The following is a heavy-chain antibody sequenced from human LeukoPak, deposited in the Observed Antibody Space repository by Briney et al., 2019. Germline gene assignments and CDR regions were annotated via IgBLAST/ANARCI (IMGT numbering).Heavy chain of an antibody. CDR1: GGTFSSYA. D-gene: IGHD6-19*01. CDR3: ARDVAVAGTDAFDI. V-gene: IGHV1-69*13. CDR2: IIPIFGTA. Sequence: ASVKVSCKASGGTFSSYAINWVRQAPGQGLEWMGGIIPIFGTANYAQKFQGRVTITADESTSTAYMELSSLRSEDTAVYYCARDVAVAGTDAFDIWGQGTMVTVSS. J-gene: IGHJ3*02.